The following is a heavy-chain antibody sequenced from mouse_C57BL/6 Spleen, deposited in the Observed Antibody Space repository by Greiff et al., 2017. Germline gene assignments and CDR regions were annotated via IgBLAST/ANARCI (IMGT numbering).Heavy chain of an antibody. V-gene: IGHV1-81*01. J-gene: IGHJ1*03. CDR1: GYTFTSYG. D-gene: IGHD1-1*01. CDR2: IYPRSGNT. CDR3: ARRPYGSSSYWYFDV. Sequence: QVQLQQSGAELARPGASVKLSCKASGYTFTSYGISWVKQRPGQGLEWIGEIYPRSGNTYYNEKFKGKATLTADKSSSTAYMELRSLTSEDSAVYFCARRPYGSSSYWYFDVWGTGTTVTVSS.